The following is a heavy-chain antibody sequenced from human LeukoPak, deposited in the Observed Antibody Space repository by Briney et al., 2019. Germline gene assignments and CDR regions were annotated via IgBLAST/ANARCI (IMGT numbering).Heavy chain of an antibody. Sequence: SQTLSLTCAVSGASISSGGYSWSWLPQPPGKGLEWIGYIYYSGSTYYNPSLKSRVTITVDTSKNQFTLKLSSVTAADTAVYYCARAWRPPAYCSSTSCYLYYGMDVGGQGTTVTVSS. CDR3: ARAWRPPAYCSSTSCYLYYGMDV. J-gene: IGHJ6*02. CDR1: GASISSGGYS. CDR2: IYYSGST. D-gene: IGHD2-2*01. V-gene: IGHV4-30-4*07.